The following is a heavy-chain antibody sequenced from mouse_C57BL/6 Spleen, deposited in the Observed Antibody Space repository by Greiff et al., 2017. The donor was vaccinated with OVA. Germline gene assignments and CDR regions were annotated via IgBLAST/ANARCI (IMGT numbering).Heavy chain of an antibody. V-gene: IGHV1-69*01. J-gene: IGHJ4*01. Sequence: QVQLQQPGAELVMPGASVKLSCKASGYTFTSYWMNWVKQRPGQGLEWIGEIDPSDSYTNYNQKFKGKSTLTVDKSSSTAYMQLSSLTSEDSAVYYCARILLEHAMDYWGQGTSVTVSS. CDR1: GYTFTSYW. D-gene: IGHD2-10*01. CDR2: IDPSDSYT. CDR3: ARILLEHAMDY.